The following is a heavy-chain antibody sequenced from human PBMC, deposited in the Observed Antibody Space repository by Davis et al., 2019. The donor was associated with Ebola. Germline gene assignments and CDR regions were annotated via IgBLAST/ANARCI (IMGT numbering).Heavy chain of an antibody. V-gene: IGHV3-30*04. CDR3: VRDYDVLTGYPSYYFDS. Sequence: PGGSLRLSCVASGFTFTTYAMHWVRQTPGKGLEWVAVISYDGSNKYYADSVQGRFTISREDSKNMLYLQMNSLRAEDTAFYYCVRDYDVLTGYPSYYFDSWGQGSLVTVSS. CDR2: ISYDGSNK. J-gene: IGHJ4*02. CDR1: GFTFTTYA. D-gene: IGHD3-9*01.